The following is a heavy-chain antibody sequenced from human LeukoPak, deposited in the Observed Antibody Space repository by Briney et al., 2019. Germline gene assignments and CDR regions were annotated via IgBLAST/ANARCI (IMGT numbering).Heavy chain of an antibody. D-gene: IGHD2-2*01. CDR2: ISYDGSNK. CDR1: GFTFSSYA. CDR3: ARDAYCSSTSCYPAAGSSYNWFDP. J-gene: IGHJ5*02. Sequence: PGRSLRLSCAASGFTFSSYAMHWVRQAPGKGLEWVAVISYDGSNKNYADSVKGRFTISRDNSKNTLYLQMNSLRAEDTAVYYCARDAYCSSTSCYPAAGSSYNWFDPWGQGTLVTVSS. V-gene: IGHV3-30-3*01.